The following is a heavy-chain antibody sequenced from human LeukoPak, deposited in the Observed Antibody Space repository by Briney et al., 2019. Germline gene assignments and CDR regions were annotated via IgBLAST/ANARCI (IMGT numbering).Heavy chain of an antibody. J-gene: IGHJ3*02. CDR2: INWIGGST. V-gene: IGHV3-20*04. D-gene: IGHD5-24*01. CDR1: GFIFDDYG. CDR3: ARDLGYKDYVSAFDI. Sequence: GGSLRLSCAASGFIFDDYGMTWVRQTPGKGLEWVSGINWIGGSTGYADSVKGRFTISRDNAKNSLYLQMNSLRAEDTALYFCARDLGYKDYVSAFDIWGQGTMVTVSS.